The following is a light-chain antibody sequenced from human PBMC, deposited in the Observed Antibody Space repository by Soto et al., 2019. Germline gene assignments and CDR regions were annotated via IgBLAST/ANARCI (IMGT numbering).Light chain of an antibody. CDR3: CSYAGSYTWV. CDR1: SSDVGGYAY. V-gene: IGLV2-11*01. J-gene: IGLJ3*02. CDR2: DVS. Sequence: QSALTQPRSVSGSPGQSVTISCTGTSSDVGGYAYVSWYHHHPGKAPKLIIYDVSKRPSGVPDRFSGSKSANTASLTISGLQAEDEADYYCCSYAGSYTWVFGGGTQLTVL.